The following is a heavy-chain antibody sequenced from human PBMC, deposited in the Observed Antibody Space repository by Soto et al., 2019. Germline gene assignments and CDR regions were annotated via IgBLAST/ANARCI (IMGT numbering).Heavy chain of an antibody. J-gene: IGHJ4*02. Sequence: QVQLQQWGAGLLKPSETLSLTCAVYGGSFSGYYWTWIRQPPGTGLEWIGEINHSGSTNYNPALKSRVTISVDTSNNQFSLKLTSVTAADTAVYSRARDKIPGLFDYWGQGTLVTVSS. CDR2: INHSGST. D-gene: IGHD2-21*01. CDR1: GGSFSGYY. CDR3: ARDKIPGLFDY. V-gene: IGHV4-34*01.